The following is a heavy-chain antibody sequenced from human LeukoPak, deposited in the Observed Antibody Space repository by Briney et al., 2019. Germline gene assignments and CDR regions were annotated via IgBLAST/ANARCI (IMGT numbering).Heavy chain of an antibody. CDR1: GFTFSSYA. Sequence: PGGSLRLSCAASGFTFSSYAMRWVRQAPGKGLEWVAVISYDGSNKYYADSVKGRFTISRDNSKNTLYLQMNSLRAEDTAVYYCARGPYYDILTGSPLYYGMDVWGQGTTVTVSS. CDR3: ARGPYYDILTGSPLYYGMDV. J-gene: IGHJ6*02. CDR2: ISYDGSNK. D-gene: IGHD3-9*01. V-gene: IGHV3-30-3*01.